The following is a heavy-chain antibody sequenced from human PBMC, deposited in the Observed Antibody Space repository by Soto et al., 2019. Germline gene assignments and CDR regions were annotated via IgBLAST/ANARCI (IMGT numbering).Heavy chain of an antibody. V-gene: IGHV3-30*18. J-gene: IGHJ6*02. CDR3: AKDIVVVPAGTPTYYYYGMDV. D-gene: IGHD2-2*01. CDR2: ISYDGSNK. Sequence: PGGSLRLSCAASGFTFSSYGMHWVRQAPGKGLEWVAVISYDGSNKYYADSVKGRFTISRDNSKNTLYLQMNSLRAEDTAVYYCAKDIVVVPAGTPTYYYYGMDVWGQGTTVTAP. CDR1: GFTFSSYG.